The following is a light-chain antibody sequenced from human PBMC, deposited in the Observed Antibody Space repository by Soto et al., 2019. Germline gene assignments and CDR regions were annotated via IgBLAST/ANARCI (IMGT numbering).Light chain of an antibody. CDR2: GAS. CDR3: QHYDNSPL. CDR1: QSVNSNY. V-gene: IGKV3-20*01. J-gene: IGKJ3*01. Sequence: EIVLTQSPGTLALSPGERATLSCRASQSVNSNYLVWYQQKPGQAPRLLIYGASTRAAGITDRFSGSGSGTEFTLTISRLEPEDFAVYYCQHYDNSPLFGTGTKVDIK.